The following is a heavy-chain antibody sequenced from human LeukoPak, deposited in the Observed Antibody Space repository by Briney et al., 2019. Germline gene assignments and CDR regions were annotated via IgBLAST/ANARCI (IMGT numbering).Heavy chain of an antibody. CDR1: GFTFDDYG. Sequence: GGSLRLSCAASGFTFDDYGMSWVRQAPGKGLEWVSGINWSGGSTGYADSVKGRFTISRDNAKNSLYLQMNSLSAEDTALYYCATSRIAVAGRDYWGQGTLVTVSS. V-gene: IGHV3-20*04. D-gene: IGHD6-19*01. J-gene: IGHJ4*02. CDR2: INWSGGST. CDR3: ATSRIAVAGRDY.